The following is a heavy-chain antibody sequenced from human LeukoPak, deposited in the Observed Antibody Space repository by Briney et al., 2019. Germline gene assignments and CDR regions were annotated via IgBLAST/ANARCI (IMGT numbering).Heavy chain of an antibody. J-gene: IGHJ4*02. CDR1: GFTFSSYA. Sequence: GGSLRLSCAASGFTFSSYAMHWVRQAPGKGLEWVAVISYDGSNKYYADSVKGRFTISRDNSKNTLYLQMNSLRAEDTAVYYCARDIWGSGCHPCGYFDYWGQGTLVTVPS. D-gene: IGHD6-19*01. V-gene: IGHV3-30-3*01. CDR3: ARDIWGSGCHPCGYFDY. CDR2: ISYDGSNK.